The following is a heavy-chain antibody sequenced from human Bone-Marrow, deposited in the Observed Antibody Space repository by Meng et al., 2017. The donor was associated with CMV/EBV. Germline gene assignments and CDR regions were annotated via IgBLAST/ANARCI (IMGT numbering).Heavy chain of an antibody. Sequence: GESLKISCAASGFTFSSYAMHWVRQAPGKGLEWVAVISYDGSNKYYADSVKGRFTISRDNSKNTLHLQMNSLRADDTAVYYCVKGWQQLGDSWGQGTLVTVSS. D-gene: IGHD4-23*01. CDR3: VKGWQQLGDS. V-gene: IGHV3-30*04. J-gene: IGHJ4*02. CDR1: GFTFSSYA. CDR2: ISYDGSNK.